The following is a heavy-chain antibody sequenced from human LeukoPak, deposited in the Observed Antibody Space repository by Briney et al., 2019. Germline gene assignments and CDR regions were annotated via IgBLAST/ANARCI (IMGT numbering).Heavy chain of an antibody. J-gene: IGHJ4*02. CDR2: ISPSGSST. V-gene: IGHV3-21*01. CDR1: GSTFSRYT. D-gene: IGHD2-8*02. Sequence: GGSLRLSCAASGSTFSRYTMNWVRQAPGKGPEWVASISPSGSSTWNADSERGRFTISRDNGKNSVYLQMNSLRGEDTGVYYCARDFLGESGASGCWGQGTLVTVSS. CDR3: ARDFLGESGASGC.